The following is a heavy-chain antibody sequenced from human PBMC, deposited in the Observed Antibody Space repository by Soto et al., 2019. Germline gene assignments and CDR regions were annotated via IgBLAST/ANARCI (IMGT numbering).Heavy chain of an antibody. V-gene: IGHV5-51*01. CDR2: IYPGDSDT. CDR3: ARQGGAEVGSTKYYYGMDV. CDR1: GFSFSTYW. J-gene: IGHJ6*02. Sequence: PGESLKISCKGSGFSFSTYWIDWVRQMPGNGLEWMGIIYPGDSDTRYSPSFQGQVTISADKSISTAYLQWSSLEAPDTAMYYCARQGGAEVGSTKYYYGMDVWGQGATVTVSS. D-gene: IGHD1-26*01.